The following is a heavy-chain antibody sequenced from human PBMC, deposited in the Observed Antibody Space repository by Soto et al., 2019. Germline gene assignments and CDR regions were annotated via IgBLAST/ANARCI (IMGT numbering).Heavy chain of an antibody. CDR1: GFTFSSYE. D-gene: IGHD5-12*01. Sequence: EVQLVESGGGLVQPGGSLRLSCAASGFTFSSYEMNWVRQAPGKGLEWVSYISSSGSTIYYADSVKGRFTISRDNAKNSLYLQMNSLRAEDTAVYYCARALDIVATIVGDYYYGMDVWGQGTTVTVSS. CDR2: ISSSGSTI. J-gene: IGHJ6*02. CDR3: ARALDIVATIVGDYYYGMDV. V-gene: IGHV3-48*03.